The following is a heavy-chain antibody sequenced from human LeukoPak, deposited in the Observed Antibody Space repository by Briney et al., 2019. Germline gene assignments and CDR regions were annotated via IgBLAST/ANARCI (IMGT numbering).Heavy chain of an antibody. V-gene: IGHV3-30*04. CDR2: ISYDGSNK. CDR1: GFTFSSYA. J-gene: IGHJ3*02. D-gene: IGHD3-10*02. Sequence: PGGSLRLSCAASGFTFSSYAMHWARQAPGKGLEWVAVISYDGSNKYYADSVKGRFTISRDNSKNTLYLQMNSLRAEDTAVYYCARDRPYYYVTDAFDIWGQGTMVTVSS. CDR3: ARDRPYYYVTDAFDI.